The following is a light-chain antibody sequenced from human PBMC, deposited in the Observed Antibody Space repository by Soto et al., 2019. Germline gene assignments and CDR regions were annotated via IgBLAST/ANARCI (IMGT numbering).Light chain of an antibody. CDR3: QQYNGYWT. J-gene: IGKJ1*01. CDR1: QSISDS. CDR2: EAY. Sequence: DIQMTQSPSTLSASVGDRVTITCRASQSISDSLAWYQQKSGKAPKLLIYEAYSLKSGVPSRFSGSRSGTEYTLTISSLQPDDFATYYCQQYNGYWTFGQGTKVEIK. V-gene: IGKV1-5*03.